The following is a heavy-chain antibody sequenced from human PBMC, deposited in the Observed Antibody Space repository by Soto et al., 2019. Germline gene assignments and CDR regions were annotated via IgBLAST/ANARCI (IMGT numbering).Heavy chain of an antibody. CDR2: IYWDDDK. CDR1: GFSLSTSGVG. CDR3: AHSEYSSSSARVCFDY. D-gene: IGHD6-6*01. J-gene: IGHJ4*02. V-gene: IGHV2-5*02. Sequence: QITLKESGPMLVKPTQTLTLTCTFSGFSLSTSGVGVGWIRQPPGKALEWLALIYWDDDKRYSPSLKSRLTITKDTSKNQVVLTMTNMDPVDTATYYCAHSEYSSSSARVCFDYWGQGTLVTVSS.